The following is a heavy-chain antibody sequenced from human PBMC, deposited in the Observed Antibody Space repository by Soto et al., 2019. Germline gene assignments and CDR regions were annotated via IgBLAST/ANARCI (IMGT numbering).Heavy chain of an antibody. V-gene: IGHV3-23*01. J-gene: IGHJ4*02. CDR1: GFTFSTSA. CDR2: ITNIGGGT. D-gene: IGHD2-15*01. CDR3: AKDNYCRASED. Sequence: EVQLLESGGGLVQPGGSLRLSCAVSGFTFSTSAMSWVRQAPGKGLEWVSSITNIGGGTHYPDSVKGRFTISRDNSKNTLYLQMNSLRAEDTAVYYCAKDNYCRASEDWGQGILVTVSS.